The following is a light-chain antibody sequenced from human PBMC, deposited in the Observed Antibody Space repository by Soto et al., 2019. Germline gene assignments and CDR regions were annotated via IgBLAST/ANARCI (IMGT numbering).Light chain of an antibody. V-gene: IGKV3-15*01. CDR2: GAS. CDR1: QSVTIN. CDR3: QQYGTPRSVT. Sequence: EIVMTQSPATLSVSPGERATLSCRASQSVTINLAWYQQKPGQAPRLLIYGASTRATGIPARFSGSGSGTDFTLTISKVEPEDFAVYYCQQYGTPRSVTLGQGTRLEIK. J-gene: IGKJ5*01.